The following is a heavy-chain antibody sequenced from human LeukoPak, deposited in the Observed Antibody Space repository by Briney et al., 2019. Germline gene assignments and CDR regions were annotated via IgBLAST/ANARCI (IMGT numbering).Heavy chain of an antibody. J-gene: IGHJ5*02. V-gene: IGHV1-18*01. D-gene: IGHD3-10*01. CDR1: GYTFTSYG. CDR3: ASLLYYYGSGSYWT. Sequence: ASVKVSCKASGYTFTSYGISWVRQAPGQGLEWMGWISAYNGNTNYAQKLQGRVTITRDTSASTAYMELSSLRSEDTAVYYCASLLYYYGSGSYWTWGQGTLVTVSS. CDR2: ISAYNGNT.